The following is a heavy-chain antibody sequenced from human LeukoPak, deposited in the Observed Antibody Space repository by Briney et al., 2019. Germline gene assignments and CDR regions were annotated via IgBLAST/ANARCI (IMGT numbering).Heavy chain of an antibody. CDR3: ARRKGLGWFDP. CDR1: GGSFSGYY. J-gene: IGHJ5*02. CDR2: INHSGST. Sequence: SETLSLTCAVYGGSFSGYYWSWIRQPPGKGLEWIGEINHSGSTNYNPSLKSRVTISVDTSKNQFSLKLSSVTAADTAVYYCARRKGLGWFDPWGQGTLVTVSS. D-gene: IGHD3/OR15-3a*01. V-gene: IGHV4-34*01.